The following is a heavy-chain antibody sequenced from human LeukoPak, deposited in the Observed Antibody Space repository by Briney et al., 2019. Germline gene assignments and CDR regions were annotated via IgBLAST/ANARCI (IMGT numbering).Heavy chain of an antibody. CDR2: ITSGDNT. Sequence: GGSLRLSCAASGFTFSNYWMTWVRQAPGKGLEWVSAITSGDNTYYADSMKGRFTISRDNSKNTLYLQVNSLRAEDTAVYYCAKVPVYGDQSDYWGQGTLVTVSS. CDR3: AKVPVYGDQSDY. D-gene: IGHD4-17*01. V-gene: IGHV3-23*01. CDR1: GFTFSNYW. J-gene: IGHJ4*02.